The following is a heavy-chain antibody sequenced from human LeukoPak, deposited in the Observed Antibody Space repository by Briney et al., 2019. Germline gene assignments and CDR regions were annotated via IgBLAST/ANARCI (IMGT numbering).Heavy chain of an antibody. D-gene: IGHD2-8*01. J-gene: IGHJ4*02. Sequence: PSETLSLTCAVSGVSISPYYWSWIRQHPGKGLEWIGYIYYSGSTYYNPSLKSRVTISVDTSKNQFSLKLSSVTAADTAVYYCARDNGGRPDYWGQGTLVTVSS. CDR1: GVSISPYY. CDR2: IYYSGST. V-gene: IGHV4-31*11. CDR3: ARDNGGRPDY.